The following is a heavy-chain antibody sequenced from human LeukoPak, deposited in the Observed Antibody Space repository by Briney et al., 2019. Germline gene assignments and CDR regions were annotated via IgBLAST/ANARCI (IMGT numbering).Heavy chain of an antibody. Sequence: GASVKVSCKASGYTFTSYYMHWVRQAPGQGLEWMGIINPSGGSASYAQEFQGRVTMTRDTSTSTVYMELSSLRSEDTAVYYCARGLYSGWYVYWGQGTLVTVSS. CDR2: INPSGGSA. J-gene: IGHJ4*02. CDR3: ARGLYSGWYVY. D-gene: IGHD6-19*01. V-gene: IGHV1-46*01. CDR1: GYTFTSYY.